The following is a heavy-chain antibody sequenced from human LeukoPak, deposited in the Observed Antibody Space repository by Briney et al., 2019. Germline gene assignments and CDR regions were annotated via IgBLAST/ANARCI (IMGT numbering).Heavy chain of an antibody. V-gene: IGHV4-30-4*08. J-gene: IGHJ5*02. CDR3: ASGRGYSSSSRRFDP. D-gene: IGHD6-6*01. CDR2: IYYSGST. Sequence: SQTLSLTCTVSGGSISSGDYYWSWIRQPPGKGLEWIGYIYYSGSTYYNPSLKRRVTISIAPSKHQFSLKLSSVTAADTAVYYCASGRGYSSSSRRFDPWGQGTLVTVSS. CDR1: GGSISSGDYY.